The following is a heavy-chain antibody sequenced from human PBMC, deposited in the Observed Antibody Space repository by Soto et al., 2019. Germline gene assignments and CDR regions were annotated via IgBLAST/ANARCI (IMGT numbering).Heavy chain of an antibody. Sequence: ASVKVSCKASGYTFTSYDINWVRQATGQGLEWMGWMNPNSGNTGYAQKFQGRVTITADKSTSTAYMELSSLRSEDTAVYYCERDGTTFDYWGQGTLVTVSS. D-gene: IGHD4-17*01. J-gene: IGHJ4*02. CDR1: GYTFTSYD. V-gene: IGHV1-8*01. CDR3: ERDGTTFDY. CDR2: MNPNSGNT.